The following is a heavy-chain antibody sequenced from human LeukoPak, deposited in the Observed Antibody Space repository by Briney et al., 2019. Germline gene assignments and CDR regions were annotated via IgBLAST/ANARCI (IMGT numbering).Heavy chain of an antibody. CDR2: ISSSSSYI. V-gene: IGHV3-21*01. D-gene: IGHD6-6*01. CDR3: ARGPTSIAARPFRFDP. J-gene: IGHJ5*02. Sequence: SGGSLRLSCAASGFTFSSYSMNWVRQAPGKGLEWVSSISSSSSYIYYADSVKGRFTISRDNAKNSLYLQMNSLRAEDTAVYYCARGPTSIAARPFRFDPWGQGTLVTVSS. CDR1: GFTFSSYS.